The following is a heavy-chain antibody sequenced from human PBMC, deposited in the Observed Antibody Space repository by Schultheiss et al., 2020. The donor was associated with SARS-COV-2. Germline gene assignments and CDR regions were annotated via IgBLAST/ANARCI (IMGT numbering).Heavy chain of an antibody. J-gene: IGHJ6*02. CDR1: GYSFTSYW. CDR3: ARQRYCSSTSCSKGLYYYYGMDV. Sequence: GGSLRLSCKGSGYSFTSYWIGWVRQMPGKGLEWMGSIYPGDSDTRYSPSFQGQVTISADKSISTAYLQWSSLKASDTAMYYCARQRYCSSTSCSKGLYYYYGMDVWGQGTTVTVSS. D-gene: IGHD2-2*01. CDR2: IYPGDSDT. V-gene: IGHV5-51*01.